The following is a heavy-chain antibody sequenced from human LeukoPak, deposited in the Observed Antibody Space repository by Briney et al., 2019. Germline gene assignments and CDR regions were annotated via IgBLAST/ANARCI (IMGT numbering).Heavy chain of an antibody. Sequence: GGSLRLSCAASGFTFSSYAMSWVGQAPGKGLEWVAAISGSGGSTYYADSVKGRFTISRDNSKTTLYLQMNNLRVEDTAVYYCAIDLYASGSRTTDLDYWGQGTLVTVSS. V-gene: IGHV3-23*01. J-gene: IGHJ4*02. CDR1: GFTFSSYA. CDR2: ISGSGGST. CDR3: AIDLYASGSRTTDLDY. D-gene: IGHD3-10*01.